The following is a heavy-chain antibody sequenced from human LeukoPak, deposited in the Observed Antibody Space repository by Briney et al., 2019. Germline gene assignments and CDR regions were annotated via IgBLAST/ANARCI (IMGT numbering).Heavy chain of an antibody. D-gene: IGHD6-19*01. CDR2: INPNSGGT. Sequence: ASVKVSCKASGYTFTGYYLHWVRQAPGQGLEWMGWINPNSGGTNYAQKFQGRVTMARDTSISTAYMELSRLRSDDTAVYYCARDCDVAVDNTGWFDPWGQGTLVTVSP. V-gene: IGHV1-2*02. CDR3: ARDCDVAVDNTGWFDP. J-gene: IGHJ5*02. CDR1: GYTFTGYY.